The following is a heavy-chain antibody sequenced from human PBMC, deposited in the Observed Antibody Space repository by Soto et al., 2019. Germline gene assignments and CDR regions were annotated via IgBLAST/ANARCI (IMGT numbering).Heavy chain of an antibody. CDR2: INDGTGNT. Sequence: QVHLVQSGAEVKKPGASVKVSCKASGYIFTAYGLHWVRQAPGQSLEWLGWINDGTGNTEYAQKLQGRVIITRDTSASTDYMELSSLRSEDTAVYYCARAEGYGGQGERDYWGQGTLVTVAS. J-gene: IGHJ4*02. CDR1: GYIFTAYG. V-gene: IGHV1-3*01. CDR3: ARAEGYGGQGERDY. D-gene: IGHD4-17*01.